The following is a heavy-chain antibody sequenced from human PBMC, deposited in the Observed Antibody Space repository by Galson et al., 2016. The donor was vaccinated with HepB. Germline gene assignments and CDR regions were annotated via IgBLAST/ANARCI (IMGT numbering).Heavy chain of an antibody. Sequence: SVKVSCKASGGNFMNYAISWVRQAPGQRLEWMGGIIRFFGTPDYPQTFEGRVTITADESKSTAYMELRSLRSEDTAVYYCARWEAGTTGDYYYYGMDVWGQGTTVTVSS. V-gene: IGHV1-69*13. CDR3: ARWEAGTTGDYYYYGMDV. CDR1: GGNFMNYA. D-gene: IGHD1-1*01. J-gene: IGHJ6*02. CDR2: IIRFFGTP.